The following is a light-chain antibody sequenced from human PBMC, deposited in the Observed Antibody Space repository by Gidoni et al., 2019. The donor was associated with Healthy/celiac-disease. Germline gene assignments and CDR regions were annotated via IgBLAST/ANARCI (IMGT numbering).Light chain of an antibody. CDR1: ALPKQY. V-gene: IGLV3-25*02. CDR2: KDS. J-gene: IGLJ2*01. CDR3: QSADSSGTYPVV. Sequence: SYELTQPPSVPVSPGQTARINCSGDALPKQYAYWYQQKPGQAPVLVIYKDSERPSGIPERFSGSSSGTTVTLTISGVQAEDEADYYCQSADSSGTYPVVFGGGTKLTVL.